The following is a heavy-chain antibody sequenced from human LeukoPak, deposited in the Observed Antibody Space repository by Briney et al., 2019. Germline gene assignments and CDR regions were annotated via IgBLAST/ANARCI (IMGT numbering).Heavy chain of an antibody. D-gene: IGHD4-17*01. CDR3: ARALSDYVDYYYYYYMDV. J-gene: IGHJ6*03. CDR2: IDSAGGRI. Sequence: PGGSLRLSCAGSTFAFGGYWIHWVRQLPGKGLAWVSRIDSAGGRIQWADSVKGRFTISRDNAKNTVYLQMNSLRAEDTALYYCARALSDYVDYYYYYYMDVWGKGTTVTVSS. CDR1: TFAFGGYW. V-gene: IGHV3-74*01.